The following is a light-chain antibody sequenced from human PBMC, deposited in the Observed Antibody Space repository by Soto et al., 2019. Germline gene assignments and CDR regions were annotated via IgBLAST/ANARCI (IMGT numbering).Light chain of an antibody. J-gene: IGLJ2*01. V-gene: IGLV2-23*02. CDR3: CSYGDINTLV. Sequence: QSALTQPASVSGSPGQSINISCTGTSSNVGTYNVVSWYQQHPGKAPKLIIYEVSKRPSGVSYRFSGSKSGNTASLTISGLQDEDEADYPCCSYGDINTLVFRRGTKVTVL. CDR1: SSNVGTYNV. CDR2: EVS.